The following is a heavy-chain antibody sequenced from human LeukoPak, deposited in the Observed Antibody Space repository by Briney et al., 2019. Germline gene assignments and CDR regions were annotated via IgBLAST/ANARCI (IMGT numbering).Heavy chain of an antibody. CDR1: GGSISSSSYY. Sequence: SETLSLTCTVSGGSISSSSYYWGWIRQPPGKGLEWIGSIYYSGSTYYNPSLKSRVTISVDTSKNQFSLKLSSVTAAGTAVYYCALGPGPKWNYEYYFDYWGQGTLVTVSS. J-gene: IGHJ4*02. V-gene: IGHV4-39*07. D-gene: IGHD1-7*01. CDR3: ALGPGPKWNYEYYFDY. CDR2: IYYSGST.